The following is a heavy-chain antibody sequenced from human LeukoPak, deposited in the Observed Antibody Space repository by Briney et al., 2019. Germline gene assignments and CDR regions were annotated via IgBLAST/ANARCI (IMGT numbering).Heavy chain of an antibody. D-gene: IGHD3-22*01. CDR2: ISAYNGNT. CDR3: ARVGGLNYCDSSGYADY. J-gene: IGHJ4*02. V-gene: IGHV1-18*01. CDR1: GYTFTSYG. Sequence: GASVKVSCKASGYTFTSYGISWVRQAPGQGLEWMGWISAYNGNTNYAQKLQGRVTMTTDTSTSTAYMELRSLRSDDTAVYYCARVGGLNYCDSSGYADYWGQGTLVTVSS.